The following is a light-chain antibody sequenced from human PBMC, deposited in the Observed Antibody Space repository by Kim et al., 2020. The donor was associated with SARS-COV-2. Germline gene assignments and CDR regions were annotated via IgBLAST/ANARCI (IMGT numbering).Light chain of an antibody. Sequence: DIEMTQSPSTLSVSPGDRATLSCRASQTISSNLAWYQQKPGQAPSLLIYGASTRATGVPARFSGSGSGTDFTLTITSLQSEDFAVYYCQQYNNWPRTFGQGTPLEIK. J-gene: IGKJ5*01. CDR2: GAS. V-gene: IGKV3-15*01. CDR1: QTISSN. CDR3: QQYNNWPRT.